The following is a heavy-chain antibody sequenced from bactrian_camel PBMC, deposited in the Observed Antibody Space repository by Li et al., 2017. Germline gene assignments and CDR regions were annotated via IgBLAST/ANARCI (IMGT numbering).Heavy chain of an antibody. CDR3: AADLLLMRPLDPSEYQY. J-gene: IGHJ4*01. Sequence: HVQLVESGGGLVQPGGSLRLSCTASGYDFSGGCMGWFRQVPGKQRDALASICTRIGHTCYAGSLKDRFTISRENVKNRIYLQMNSLRPEDTAMYYCAADLLLMRPLDPSEYQYWGQGTQVTVS. D-gene: IGHD1*01. V-gene: IGHV3S53*01. CDR2: ICTRIGHT. CDR1: GYDFSGGC.